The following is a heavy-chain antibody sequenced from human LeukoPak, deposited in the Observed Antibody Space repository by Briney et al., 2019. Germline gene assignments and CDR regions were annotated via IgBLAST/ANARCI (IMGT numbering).Heavy chain of an antibody. CDR3: ARGYDYTHNYFYYYMDV. CDR1: GFRFSSYG. J-gene: IGHJ6*03. CDR2: ISSDGSDK. D-gene: IGHD4-11*01. V-gene: IGHV3-33*05. Sequence: GGSLRLSCAASGFRFSSYGMHWVRQVPGKGLEWVAVISSDGSDKYYADSVKGRFTISRDNSKNTVFVQMSSLRAEDTGVYYCARGYDYTHNYFYYYMDVWGKGTTVTVSS.